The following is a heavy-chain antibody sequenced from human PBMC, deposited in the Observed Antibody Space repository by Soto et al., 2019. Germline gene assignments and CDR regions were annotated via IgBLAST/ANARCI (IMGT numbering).Heavy chain of an antibody. CDR1: GVVFTGYY. D-gene: IGHD5-18*01. J-gene: IGHJ3*02. CDR2: INPNSGGT. CDR3: ARFGRTAWWISGHTAMAPQYFDI. V-gene: IGHV1-2*02. Sequence: GASVKVSCKAPGVVFTGYYMHWVRQSPGQGLEWMGWINPNSGGTNYAQRFQGRVTITADKSTSTAYMELSSLRSEDTAVYYCARFGRTAWWISGHTAMAPQYFDIWGQGTMVTVSS.